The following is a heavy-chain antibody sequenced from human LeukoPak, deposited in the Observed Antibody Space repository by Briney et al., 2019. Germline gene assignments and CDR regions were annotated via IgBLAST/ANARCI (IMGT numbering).Heavy chain of an antibody. V-gene: IGHV4-30-4*08. Sequence: TLSLTCTVSGGSISSGDYYWSWIRQPPGKGLEWIGYIYYSGSTHYNPSLKSRVTISVDTSKNQFSLKLSSVTAADTAVYYCARTQNYCGGDCYLFDYWGQGTLVTVSS. CDR2: IYYSGST. D-gene: IGHD2-21*01. J-gene: IGHJ4*02. CDR3: ARTQNYCGGDCYLFDY. CDR1: GGSISSGDYY.